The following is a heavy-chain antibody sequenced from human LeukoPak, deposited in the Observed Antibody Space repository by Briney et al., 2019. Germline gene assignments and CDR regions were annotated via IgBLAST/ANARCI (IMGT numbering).Heavy chain of an antibody. Sequence: GGSLRLSCAASGFTFSSYWMHWVRHAPGKGLVWVSRINSDGSSTSYADSVKGRFTISRDNAKNTLYLQMNSLRAEDTAVYYCARDYYDSSGAIDYWGQGTLVTVSS. V-gene: IGHV3-74*01. J-gene: IGHJ4*02. CDR3: ARDYYDSSGAIDY. CDR2: INSDGSST. CDR1: GFTFSSYW. D-gene: IGHD3-22*01.